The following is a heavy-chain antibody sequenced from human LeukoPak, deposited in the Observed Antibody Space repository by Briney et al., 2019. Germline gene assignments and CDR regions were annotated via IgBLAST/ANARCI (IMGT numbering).Heavy chain of an antibody. CDR1: GFTFSSYA. CDR3: AKDHVAGYYFDY. CDR2: ISGSGGST. V-gene: IGHV3-23*01. D-gene: IGHD6-19*01. Sequence: GGSLRLSCAASGFTFSSYAMSWVRQAPGKGLGRVSAISGSGGSTYYADSVKGRFTISRDNSKNTLYLQMNSLRAEDTAVYYCAKDHVAGYYFDYWGQGTLVTVSS. J-gene: IGHJ4*02.